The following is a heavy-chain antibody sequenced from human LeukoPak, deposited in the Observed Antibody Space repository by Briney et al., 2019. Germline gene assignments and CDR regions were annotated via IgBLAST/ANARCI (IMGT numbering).Heavy chain of an antibody. D-gene: IGHD2-2*01. CDR1: GNYW. CDR2: INSDGSWT. V-gene: IGHV3-74*01. J-gene: IGHJ4*02. CDR3: VSFYETY. Sequence: GGSLRLSCAASGNYWMHWVRQAPGKGPVWVSHINSDGSWTSYADSVKGRFTISKDNAKNTVYLQMNNLRAEDTAVYYCVSFYETYWGRGTLVTVSS.